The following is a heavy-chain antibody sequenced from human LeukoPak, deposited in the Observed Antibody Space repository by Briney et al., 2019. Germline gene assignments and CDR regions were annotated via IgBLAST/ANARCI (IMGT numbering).Heavy chain of an antibody. V-gene: IGHV3-7*03. Sequence: GGSLRLSCAASGFTFSSYWMSWVRQAPGKGLEWVANIKQDGSEKYYVDSVKGRFTISRDNAKNSLYLQMNSLRAEDTAVYYCATDSWDIVVVPAAVPLFDYWGQGTLVTVSS. D-gene: IGHD2-2*01. CDR3: ATDSWDIVVVPAAVPLFDY. CDR2: IKQDGSEK. CDR1: GFTFSSYW. J-gene: IGHJ4*02.